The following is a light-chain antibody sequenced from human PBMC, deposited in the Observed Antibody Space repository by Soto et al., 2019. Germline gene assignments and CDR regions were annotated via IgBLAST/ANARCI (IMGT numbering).Light chain of an antibody. Sequence: QSALTQPASVSGSPGQSITISCTGTSSDVGGYNFVSWYQQHPGKAPKLMIYDVSNRPSGVSNRFSGSKSANTASLTISDLQAEDEADYYCSSYTSSSTVVFGTGTKLTVL. J-gene: IGLJ1*01. CDR2: DVS. CDR3: SSYTSSSTVV. CDR1: SSDVGGYNF. V-gene: IGLV2-14*01.